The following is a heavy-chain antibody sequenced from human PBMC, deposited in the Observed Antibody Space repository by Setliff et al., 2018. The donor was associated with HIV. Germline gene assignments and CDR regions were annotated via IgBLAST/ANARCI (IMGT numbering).Heavy chain of an antibody. Sequence: ASVKVSCKASGYTFTSYGITWVRQAPGQGLDGMGWISAYNGNTNYAQKFQGRVTMTTDTSTSTAYMELRSLRSDDTAVYCCARDYPTLWRSSWADWGQGTLVTVSS. CDR3: ARDYPTLWRSSWAD. D-gene: IGHD6-13*01. CDR1: GYTFTSYG. V-gene: IGHV1-18*01. J-gene: IGHJ4*02. CDR2: ISAYNGNT.